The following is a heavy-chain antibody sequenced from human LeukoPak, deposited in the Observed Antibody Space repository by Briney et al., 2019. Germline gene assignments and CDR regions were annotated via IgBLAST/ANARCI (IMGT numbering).Heavy chain of an antibody. Sequence: SGGSLRLSCEASGFTFGRNWMTWVRQAPGKGLEWVANIRQDGNEKYYVDSVKGRFTISRDNAKNSLYLQMNSLRAEDTAVYYCASGGVVGPSTYWFYDLWGRGTRVTVSS. V-gene: IGHV3-7*01. CDR1: GFTFGRNW. J-gene: IGHJ2*01. CDR2: IRQDGNEK. D-gene: IGHD1-26*01. CDR3: ASGGVVGPSTYWFYDL.